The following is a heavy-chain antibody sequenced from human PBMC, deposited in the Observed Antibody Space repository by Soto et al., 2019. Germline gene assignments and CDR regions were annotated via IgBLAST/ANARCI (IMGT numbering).Heavy chain of an antibody. CDR3: ARARAARPFLDY. D-gene: IGHD6-6*01. CDR2: IYYSGST. Sequence: SETLSLTCTVSGGSISSGDYYWSWIRQPPGKGLEWIGYIYYSGSTYYNPSLKSRVTISVATSKNHFSLKLSSVTAADTAVYYCARARAARPFLDYWGQGTLVTVSS. CDR1: GGSISSGDYY. J-gene: IGHJ4*02. V-gene: IGHV4-30-4*01.